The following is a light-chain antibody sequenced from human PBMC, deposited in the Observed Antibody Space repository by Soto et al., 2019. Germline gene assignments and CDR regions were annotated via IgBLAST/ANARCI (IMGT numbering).Light chain of an antibody. V-gene: IGLV1-51*01. CDR2: DNH. CDR1: SSNIGNNY. Sequence: QSVLTQPPSVSAAPGQTVTISCSGSSSNIGNNYVSWYQQFPGTAPKLLIYDNHKRPSGIPDRFSGSKSGTSATLGITGLQTGDEADYYCATWDSILSVGGVFGGGTKLTVL. J-gene: IGLJ3*02. CDR3: ATWDSILSVGGV.